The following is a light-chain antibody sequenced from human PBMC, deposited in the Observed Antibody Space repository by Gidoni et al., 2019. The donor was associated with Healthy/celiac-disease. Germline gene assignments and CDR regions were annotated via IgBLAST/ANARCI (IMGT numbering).Light chain of an antibody. V-gene: IGKV1-27*01. CDR1: QGISNY. J-gene: IGKJ4*01. Sequence: DIQMTQSPSSLSASVGDRVTTTCRASQGISNYFAWYQQKPGTVPKLLIYAASTLQSGVPSRFSGSASATDCTPTISSLPPEYVATYYCQKYNSAPRTFGGGTKVEIK. CDR2: AAS. CDR3: QKYNSAPRT.